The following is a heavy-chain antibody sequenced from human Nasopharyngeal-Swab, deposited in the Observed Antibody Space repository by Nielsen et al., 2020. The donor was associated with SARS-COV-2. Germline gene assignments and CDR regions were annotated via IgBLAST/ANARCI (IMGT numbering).Heavy chain of an antibody. D-gene: IGHD3-10*01. J-gene: IGHJ6*03. CDR1: GYTFTSYY. V-gene: IGHV1-8*01. CDR2: INHNSGNT. CDR3: ARGFGSGSYYKSYYYYYYIDV. Sequence: ASVKVSCKASGYTFTSYYINWVRQATGQGLEWMGWINHNSGNTGYAQKFQGRVTMTRNTSISTAYMELSSLRSEDTAVYYCARGFGSGSYYKSYYYYYYIDVWGKGTTVTVSS.